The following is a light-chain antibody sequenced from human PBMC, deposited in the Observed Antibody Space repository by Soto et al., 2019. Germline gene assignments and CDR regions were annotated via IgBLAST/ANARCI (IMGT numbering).Light chain of an antibody. Sequence: QSVLTQPPSASGSPGQSVTISCTGTSSDVGGYNYVSWYQQHPGKAPKLMIYDVSKRPSGVPDRFSGSKSGNTASLTVSGLQAEDEADYYCSSYAGSTPYVFGTGTKVTVL. CDR2: DVS. V-gene: IGLV2-8*01. J-gene: IGLJ1*01. CDR1: SSDVGGYNY. CDR3: SSYAGSTPYV.